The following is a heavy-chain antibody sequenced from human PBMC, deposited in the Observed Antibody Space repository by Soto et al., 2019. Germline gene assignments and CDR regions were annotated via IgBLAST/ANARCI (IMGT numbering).Heavy chain of an antibody. CDR1: GGTFSSYI. V-gene: IGHV1-69*02. J-gene: IGHJ4*02. D-gene: IGHD4-17*01. CDR2: IIPILGIA. CDR3: AGRRDGDYGDFDY. Sequence: QVQLVQSGAEVKKPGSSVKVSCKASGGTFSSYIISWVRQAPGQGLEWMGRIIPILGIANYAQKFQGRVTITADKSTSTAYMELSSLRSEDTAVYYCAGRRDGDYGDFDYWGQGTLVTVSS.